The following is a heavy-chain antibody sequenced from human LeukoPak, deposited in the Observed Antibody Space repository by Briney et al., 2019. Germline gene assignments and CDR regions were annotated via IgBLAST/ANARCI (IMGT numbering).Heavy chain of an antibody. D-gene: IGHD3-3*02. CDR3: ARIGPILGAAWVDY. V-gene: IGHV4-28*01. CDR1: GYSISSNHW. J-gene: IGHJ4*02. Sequence: SDTLSLTCAVSGYSISSNHWWGWIRPPPGKGLEWIGYIFYAGSTYYNPSLKSRVTMSVDTSKNQFSLRLSSVTAVDTAVYYCARIGPILGAAWVDYWGQGTLVSVSS. CDR2: IFYAGST.